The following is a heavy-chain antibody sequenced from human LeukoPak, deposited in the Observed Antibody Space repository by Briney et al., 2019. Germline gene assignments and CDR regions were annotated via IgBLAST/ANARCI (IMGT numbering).Heavy chain of an antibody. Sequence: SETLSLTCTVSGGSISGYYWSWIRQPPGKGLEWIAYIYYSGSTTYNPSLKSRVTVSVDTSKNQFSLKLSSVTAADTAVYYCARNKGRYGSGRVHFDPWGQGTLVTVSS. V-gene: IGHV4-59*08. CDR2: IYYSGST. CDR1: GGSISGYY. D-gene: IGHD3-10*01. J-gene: IGHJ5*02. CDR3: ARNKGRYGSGRVHFDP.